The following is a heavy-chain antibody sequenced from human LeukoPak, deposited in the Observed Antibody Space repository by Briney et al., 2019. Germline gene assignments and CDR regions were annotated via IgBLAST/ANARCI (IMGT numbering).Heavy chain of an antibody. Sequence: GGSLRLSCAASGFTFRSYAMSWVRQAPGKGLEWVSVISGSGGSTYYADSVKGRFTISRDDSKNTLYLQMNSLRAEDTAVYYCFGEFELDYWGQGTLVTVSS. J-gene: IGHJ4*02. D-gene: IGHD3-10*01. CDR3: FGEFELDY. V-gene: IGHV3-23*01. CDR1: GFTFRSYA. CDR2: ISGSGGST.